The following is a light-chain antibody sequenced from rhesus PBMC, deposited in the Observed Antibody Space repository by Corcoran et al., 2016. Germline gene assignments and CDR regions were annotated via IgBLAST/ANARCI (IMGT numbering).Light chain of an antibody. CDR3: QHYSSTPYS. CDR2: EAS. V-gene: IGKV1-22*01. Sequence: DIQMTQSPSSLSASVGDRVTITCRASQGINKDVAWYQQKPGETPKLLFNEASSLQRGIPSRFSGSGTGTAFPLTISSLQSEDFATYSCQHYSSTPYSFGQGTKVDIK. CDR1: QGINKD. J-gene: IGKJ2*01.